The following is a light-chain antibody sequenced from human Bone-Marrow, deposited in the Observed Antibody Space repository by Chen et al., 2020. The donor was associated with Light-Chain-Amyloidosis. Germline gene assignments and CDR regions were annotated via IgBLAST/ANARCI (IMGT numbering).Light chain of an antibody. V-gene: IGLV3-21*02. CDR1: NIGSTS. CDR2: DES. CDR3: QVWDRSRDRPV. J-gene: IGLJ3*02. Sequence: SYVLTQPSPVSVAPGQTATIACGGNNIGSTSVHWYQQSPGQAPLLAVYDESDRPPGIPERLSGSNSGNTATLTISGVGAGDEADYYCQVWDRSRDRPVFGGGTKLTVL.